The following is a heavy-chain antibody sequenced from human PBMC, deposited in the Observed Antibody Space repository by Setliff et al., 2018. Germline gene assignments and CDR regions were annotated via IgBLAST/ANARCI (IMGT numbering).Heavy chain of an antibody. CDR1: GHIFSSYG. J-gene: IGHJ3*01. CDR3: AISTLSICSGGSCPNAFDL. CDR2: ISSYNDVA. Sequence: AASVKVSCKTSGHIFSSYGITWVRQAPGQGLEWMGWISSYNDVANYAQNFQGRVTMTKDTSARAAYMELTSLRSDDTAMYFCAISTLSICSGGSCPNAFDLWGQGTMVTVSS. V-gene: IGHV1-18*01. D-gene: IGHD2-15*01.